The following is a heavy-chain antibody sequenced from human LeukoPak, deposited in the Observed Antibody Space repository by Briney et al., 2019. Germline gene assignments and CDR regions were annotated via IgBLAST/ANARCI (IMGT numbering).Heavy chain of an antibody. D-gene: IGHD1-7*01. CDR1: GFTFTGYY. V-gene: IGHV1-2*02. Sequence: GATVKVSCKASGFTFTGYYIHWVRQAPGQGLEWMGYINPHSGGTSTPQNFQGRVTMTTDTSISAAYMELSSLISDDTAIYYCVREGNELLSKNFDFWGQGTLVTVSS. CDR3: VREGNELLSKNFDF. J-gene: IGHJ4*02. CDR2: INPHSGGT.